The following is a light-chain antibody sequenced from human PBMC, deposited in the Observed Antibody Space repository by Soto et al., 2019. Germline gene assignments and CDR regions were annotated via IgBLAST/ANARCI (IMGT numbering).Light chain of an antibody. CDR2: GAS. Sequence: EIVMTQSPATLSVSPGESATLSCRASQSISNNLAWYQQKPGQAPRLLVYGASTRATNIPARFSGSGSGTEFTLTINSLQSEDFAVYYCQQYYDYPPLIFGGGTKVDIK. J-gene: IGKJ4*01. V-gene: IGKV3-15*01. CDR1: QSISNN. CDR3: QQYYDYPPLI.